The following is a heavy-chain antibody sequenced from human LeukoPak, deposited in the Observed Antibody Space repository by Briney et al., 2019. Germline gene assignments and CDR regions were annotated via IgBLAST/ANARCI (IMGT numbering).Heavy chain of an antibody. CDR2: INDDCSST. D-gene: IGHD6-13*01. CDR1: GFTFSNYW. CDR3: SRDPGIAAAANCPDS. V-gene: IGHV3-74*01. J-gene: IGHJ4*02. Sequence: PGGSLRLSCAASGFTFSNYWMHWVRQAPGKGLVWVSRINDDCSSTSYADSVKGRFTISRDNAKNTVYLQMKSLRVEATAVYYCSRDPGIAAAANCPDSWGQGTLVTVSS.